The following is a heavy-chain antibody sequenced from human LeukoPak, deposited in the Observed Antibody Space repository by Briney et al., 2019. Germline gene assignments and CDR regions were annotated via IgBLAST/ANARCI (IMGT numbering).Heavy chain of an antibody. V-gene: IGHV4-34*01. D-gene: IGHD3-22*01. CDR3: ARGRIAKIVVVHSFHYGMDV. CDR1: GGSFTDYF. Sequence: SETLSLTCDVFGGSFTDYFWTWVRQSPGKGLEWIGEINDYTGNTNYNPSLNSRVSISLEKSKNQFSLELRSVTAADTAVYYCARGRIAKIVVVHSFHYGMDVWGQGTTVTVSS. CDR2: INDYTGNT. J-gene: IGHJ6*02.